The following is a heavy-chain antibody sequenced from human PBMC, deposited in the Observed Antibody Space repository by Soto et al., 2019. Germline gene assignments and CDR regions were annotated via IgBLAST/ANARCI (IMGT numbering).Heavy chain of an antibody. J-gene: IGHJ5*02. CDR1: GFTFSSYG. CDR3: ARDQTDGNDFWSEEDNWFDP. CDR2: IWYDGSNK. Sequence: PGGSLRLSCAASGFTFSSYGMHWVRQAPGKGLEWVAVIWYDGSNKYYADSVKGRFTISRDNSKNTLYLQMNSLRAEDTAVYYCARDQTDGNDFWSEEDNWFDPWGQGTLVTVSS. V-gene: IGHV3-33*01. D-gene: IGHD3-3*01.